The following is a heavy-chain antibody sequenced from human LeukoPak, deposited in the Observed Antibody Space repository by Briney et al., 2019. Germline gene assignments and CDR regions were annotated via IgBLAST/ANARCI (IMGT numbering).Heavy chain of an antibody. D-gene: IGHD5-18*01. CDR2: IYYSGST. J-gene: IGHJ5*02. V-gene: IGHV4-59*08. Sequence: SETLSLTCTVSGGSISSYYWSWIRQPPGKGLEWIGYIYYSGSTNYNPSLKSRVTISVDTSKNQFSLKLSSVTAADTAVYYCARMGYSYGNWFDPWGQGTPVTVSS. CDR1: GGSISSYY. CDR3: ARMGYSYGNWFDP.